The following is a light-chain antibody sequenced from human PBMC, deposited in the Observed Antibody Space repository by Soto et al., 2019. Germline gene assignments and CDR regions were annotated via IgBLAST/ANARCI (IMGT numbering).Light chain of an antibody. Sequence: QSVLTQPASVSGSPGQSITISCTGYIHYDFVSWYQQHPGTAPKLVIYEVSNRPSGTSDRFSGSKSGHTASLTISGLQTEDEAVYYCGSYTSGSNYVFGTGTKLTVL. CDR2: EVS. CDR1: IHYDF. CDR3: GSYTSGSNYV. V-gene: IGLV2-14*01. J-gene: IGLJ1*01.